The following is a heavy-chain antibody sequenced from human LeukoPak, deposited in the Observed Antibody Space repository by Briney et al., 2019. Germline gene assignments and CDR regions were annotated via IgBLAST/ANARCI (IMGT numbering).Heavy chain of an antibody. CDR1: GFNLTNYA. V-gene: IGHV3-30*04. CDR3: ARGGSRSSAPEDKREYYYYYMDV. J-gene: IGHJ6*03. CDR2: ISYSGDNK. Sequence: PGGSLRLSCAASGFNLTNYAMHWVRQAPGKGLEWVTLISYSGDNKYYADSVKGRFTISRDNAKNSLYLQMNSLRAEDTAVYYCARGGSRSSAPEDKREYYYYYMDVWGKGTTVTVSS. D-gene: IGHD6-13*01.